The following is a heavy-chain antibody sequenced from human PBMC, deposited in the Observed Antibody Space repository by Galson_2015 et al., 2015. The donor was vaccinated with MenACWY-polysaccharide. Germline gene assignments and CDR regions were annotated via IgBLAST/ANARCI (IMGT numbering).Heavy chain of an antibody. Sequence: TLSLTCTVSGGSVSNGTYYWSWIRQHSGKGLEWIGYIYYSGNTYYNPSLKSRVTISVDTSKNQFSLKLSSMTAADTAVYYCARVAFYNAIYYMDVWGKGTTVTVSS. CDR3: ARVAFYNAIYYMDV. D-gene: IGHD3-10*01. CDR1: GGSVSNGTYY. CDR2: IYYSGNT. V-gene: IGHV4-31*03. J-gene: IGHJ6*03.